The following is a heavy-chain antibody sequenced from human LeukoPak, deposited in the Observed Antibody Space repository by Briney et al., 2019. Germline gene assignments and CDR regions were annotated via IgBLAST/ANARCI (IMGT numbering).Heavy chain of an antibody. J-gene: IGHJ4*02. CDR2: IRYDGSNE. CDR3: ANLARPLDY. D-gene: IGHD6-6*01. Sequence: GGSLRLSCAASGFTFSNYGMHWVRQAPGKGLEWVAFIRYDGSNEYVDSVKGRFTISRDNSKNTLYLQMNSLKPEDTAVYYCANLARPLDYWGQGALVTVSS. V-gene: IGHV3-30*02. CDR1: GFTFSNYG.